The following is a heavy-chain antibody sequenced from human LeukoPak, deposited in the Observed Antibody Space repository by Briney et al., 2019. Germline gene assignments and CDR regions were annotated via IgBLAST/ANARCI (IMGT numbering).Heavy chain of an antibody. D-gene: IGHD3-9*01. Sequence: PGGSLRLSCVGSGFTFSNFAMLWVRQAPGKGLEYVSAISTDGTKTYSAKSVKDRFTISRDNSKNSLYLQMDRLTTEDMAIYFCARAMRDFDFYYFDYWGQGTLVTVSS. V-gene: IGHV3-64*01. CDR1: GFTFSNFA. J-gene: IGHJ4*02. CDR3: ARAMRDFDFYYFDY. CDR2: ISTDGTKT.